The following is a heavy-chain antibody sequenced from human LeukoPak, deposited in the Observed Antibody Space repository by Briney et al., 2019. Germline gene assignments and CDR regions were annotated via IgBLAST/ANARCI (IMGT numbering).Heavy chain of an antibody. CDR1: GGSISSYY. V-gene: IGHV4-59*12. Sequence: MASETLSLTCTVSGGSISSYYWSWIRQPPGKGLEWIGNIYYSGSTYYNPSLKSRVTTSVDTSKNQFSLKLSSVTAADTAVYYCARGTRGSDSSFDFWGQGTLVTVSS. CDR3: ARGTRGSDSSFDF. J-gene: IGHJ4*02. CDR2: IYYSGST. D-gene: IGHD1-1*01.